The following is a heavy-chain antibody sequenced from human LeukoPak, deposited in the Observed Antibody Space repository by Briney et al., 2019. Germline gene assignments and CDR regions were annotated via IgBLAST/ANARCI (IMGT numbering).Heavy chain of an antibody. Sequence: GGSLRLSCGASGFTFTTYWMSWVRQAPGKGLEWVANIKQDGTEKYYVDSVKGRFTISRDYARNSLFLQLNSLRAEDTAVYYCARLSEMFRGPQVIYYFDYWGQGALVTVSS. J-gene: IGHJ4*02. V-gene: IGHV3-7*01. CDR3: ARLSEMFRGPQVIYYFDY. D-gene: IGHD3-10*01. CDR2: IKQDGTEK. CDR1: GFTFTTYW.